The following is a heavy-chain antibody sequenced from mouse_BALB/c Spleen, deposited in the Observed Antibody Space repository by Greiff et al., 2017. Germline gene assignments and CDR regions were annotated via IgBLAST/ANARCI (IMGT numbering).Heavy chain of an antibody. J-gene: IGHJ3*01. CDR3: ARRGYDSSYSFAY. V-gene: IGHV5-12-2*01. D-gene: IGHD1-1*01. Sequence: EVQGVESGGGLVQPGGSLKLSCAASGFTFSSYTMSWVRQTPEKRLEWVAYISNGGGSTYYPDTVKGRFTISRDNAKNTLYLQMSSLKSEDTAMYYCARRGYDSSYSFAYWGQGTLVTVSA. CDR2: ISNGGGST. CDR1: GFTFSSYT.